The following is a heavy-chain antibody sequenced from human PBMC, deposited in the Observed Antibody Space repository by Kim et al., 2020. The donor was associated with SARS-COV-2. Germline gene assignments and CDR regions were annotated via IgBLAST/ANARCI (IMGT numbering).Heavy chain of an antibody. J-gene: IGHJ5*02. V-gene: IGHV3-11*05. Sequence: GRSLRLSCAASGFTFSDYYMTWIRQAPGKGLEWLSYISSSGSYIVYAESVKGRFSISRDNAKKSLYLQMNSLRAEDTAVYYCARVSSGSSSWYWFDAWGQGTLVTVSS. D-gene: IGHD6-13*01. CDR3: ARVSSGSSSWYWFDA. CDR1: GFTFSDYY. CDR2: ISSSGSYI.